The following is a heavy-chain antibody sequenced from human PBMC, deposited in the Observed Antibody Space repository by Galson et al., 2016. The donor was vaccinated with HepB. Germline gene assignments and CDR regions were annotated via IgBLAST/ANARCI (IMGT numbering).Heavy chain of an antibody. J-gene: IGHJ4*02. D-gene: IGHD3-9*01. CDR1: GDTFNKYS. Sequence: SVKVSCKASGDTFNKYSINWVRQAPGQGLEWMGGIIPMFGTTNYAQKFQGRATITAEKSTRTAYLELSSLRSEDTAVYFCAREPLPEVGLTFYYFENWGQGTLVTVSS. CDR2: IIPMFGTT. V-gene: IGHV1-69*06. CDR3: AREPLPEVGLTFYYFEN.